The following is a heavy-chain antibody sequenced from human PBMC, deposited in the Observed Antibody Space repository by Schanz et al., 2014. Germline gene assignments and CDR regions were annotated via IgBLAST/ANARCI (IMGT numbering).Heavy chain of an antibody. J-gene: IGHJ6*02. Sequence: QVQLVQSGAEVKKPGASVKVSCKASGYTFSSYGISWVRQAPGQGLEWMGWISANNGNTNKAQKLQGRVTMTTDTSTSTAYMELRSLRSDDTAVYYCARVQDDILTGSEYYYGMDVWGQGTTVTVSS. CDR2: ISANNGNT. CDR3: ARVQDDILTGSEYYYGMDV. D-gene: IGHD3-9*01. CDR1: GYTFSSYG. V-gene: IGHV1-18*04.